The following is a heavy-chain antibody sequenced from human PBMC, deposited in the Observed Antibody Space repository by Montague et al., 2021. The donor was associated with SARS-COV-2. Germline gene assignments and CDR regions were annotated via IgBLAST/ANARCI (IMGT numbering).Heavy chain of an antibody. J-gene: IGHJ6*04. D-gene: IGHD3-10*01. CDR3: ARDVPHYYGSGSYGYYYGMDV. CDR1: GFTFSSYA. Sequence: SLRLSCAASGFTFSSYAMYWVRQAPGKGLEWVAVISYAGSNKSYVDSVKGRFTISRDNSKNTLYLQMNSLRSEDTAVYYCARDVPHYYGSGSYGYYYGMDVWGKGTTVTVSS. CDR2: ISYAGSNK. V-gene: IGHV3-30*04.